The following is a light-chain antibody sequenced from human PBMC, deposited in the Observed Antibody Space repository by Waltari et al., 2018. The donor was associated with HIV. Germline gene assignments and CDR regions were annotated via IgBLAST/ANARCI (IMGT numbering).Light chain of an antibody. J-gene: IGLJ2*01. CDR3: SSHAGSKVV. V-gene: IGLV2-8*01. CDR2: DVI. CDR1: SSDVGGYNY. Sequence: QSALTQPPSASGSPGQSVTPSSTGTSSDVGGYNYVSWHQQHPGKAPKLMIYDVIKRPSGVPDRFSGSKSGNTASLTVSGLQPEDEADYYCSSHAGSKVVFGGGTRLTVL.